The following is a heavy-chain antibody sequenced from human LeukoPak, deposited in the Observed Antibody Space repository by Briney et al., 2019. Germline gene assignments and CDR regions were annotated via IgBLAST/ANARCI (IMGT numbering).Heavy chain of an antibody. Sequence: GRSLRLSCAASGFTFSSYAMHWVRQAPGKGLEWVAVISYDGSSKYYADSVKGRFTISRDNSKNTLYLQMNSLRAEDTAVYYCARADSGYEYFDYWGQGTLVTVSS. CDR1: GFTFSSYA. CDR3: ARADSGYEYFDY. D-gene: IGHD5-12*01. V-gene: IGHV3-30-3*01. CDR2: ISYDGSSK. J-gene: IGHJ4*02.